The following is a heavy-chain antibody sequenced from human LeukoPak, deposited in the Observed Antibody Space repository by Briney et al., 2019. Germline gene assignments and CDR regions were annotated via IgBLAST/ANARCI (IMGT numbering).Heavy chain of an antibody. CDR3: TRSRFCTSGSCYFDY. CDR2: IKYDESER. J-gene: IGHJ4*02. CDR1: GFRFNEYW. Sequence: GGSLRLSCEASGFRFNEYWMSWVRQAPGKGLEWVANIKYDESERYFVDSVMGRFTISRDNAKNSLYLQMNSLRDEDTAVYYCTRSRFCTSGSCYFDYWGQGVLVTVSS. D-gene: IGHD2-15*01. V-gene: IGHV3-7*01.